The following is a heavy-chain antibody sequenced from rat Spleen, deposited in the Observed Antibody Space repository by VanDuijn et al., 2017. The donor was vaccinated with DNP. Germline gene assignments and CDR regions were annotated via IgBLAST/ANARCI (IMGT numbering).Heavy chain of an antibody. V-gene: IGHV5-7*01. Sequence: EVQLVESGGGLVQPGRSLKLSCAASGFTFSDYYMAWVRQAPTKGLEWVATISYDGSSTHYRDSVKGRFTISRDNAKSTLYLQMDSLRSEDTATYYCARPDFWGQGVLVTVSS. CDR2: ISYDGSST. CDR3: ARPDF. CDR1: GFTFSDYY. J-gene: IGHJ2*01.